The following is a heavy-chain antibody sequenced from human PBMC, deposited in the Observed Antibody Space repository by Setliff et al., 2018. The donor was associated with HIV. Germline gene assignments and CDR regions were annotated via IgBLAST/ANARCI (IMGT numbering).Heavy chain of an antibody. D-gene: IGHD5-18*01. Sequence: PSETLSLTCTVSGGSMNSENNHWGWFRQPAGKGLEWIGRFTNRGSTDYNPSLKSRVTISIDRSRNQFSLKLSAVTAADTAVYFCARDPSDGYGHFDYWGQGTLVTVSS. CDR2: FTNRGST. V-gene: IGHV4-61*02. J-gene: IGHJ4*02. CDR1: GGSMNSENNH. CDR3: ARDPSDGYGHFDY.